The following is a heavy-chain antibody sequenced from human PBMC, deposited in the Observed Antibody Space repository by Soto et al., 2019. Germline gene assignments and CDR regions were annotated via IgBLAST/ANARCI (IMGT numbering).Heavy chain of an antibody. CDR3: AKVIPLPEGGFDL. CDR2: ISGGGATT. CDR1: GLTFSHYG. J-gene: IGHJ2*01. V-gene: IGHV3-23*01. Sequence: EVQLLESGGGLVQPGGSLRLSCAASGLTFSHYGMAWVRQAPGKGLEWVSAISGGGATTYYTDSVKGRFTISRDNSESTLSLQMNSLRAEDTALYYCAKVIPLPEGGFDLWGRGTLVTVSS. D-gene: IGHD2-21*01.